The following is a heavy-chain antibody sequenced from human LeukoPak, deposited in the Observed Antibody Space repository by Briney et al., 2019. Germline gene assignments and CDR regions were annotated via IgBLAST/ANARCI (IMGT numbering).Heavy chain of an antibody. CDR1: GGTFSSYA. CDR3: ARDRGYSESDAFDI. V-gene: IGHV1-69*01. Sequence: SVKVSCKASGGTFSSYAISWVRQAPGQGLEWMGGIIPIFGTANYAQKFQGRVTIAAGESTSTAYMELSSLRSEDTAVYYCARDRGYSESDAFDIWGQGTMVTVSS. D-gene: IGHD5-18*01. CDR2: IIPIFGTA. J-gene: IGHJ3*02.